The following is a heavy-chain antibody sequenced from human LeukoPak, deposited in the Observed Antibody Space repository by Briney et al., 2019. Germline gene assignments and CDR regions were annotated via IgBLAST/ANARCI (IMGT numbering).Heavy chain of an antibody. J-gene: IGHJ4*02. V-gene: IGHV3-21*01. CDR3: ARFTVPAATLDY. Sequence: PGGSLRLSCAASGFTFSSYSMNWVRQAPGKGLEWVSSISSSSSYIYYADSVKGRFTISRGNAKNSLYLQMNSLRAEDTAVYYCARFTVPAATLDYWGQGTLVTVSS. D-gene: IGHD2-2*01. CDR2: ISSSSSYI. CDR1: GFTFSSYS.